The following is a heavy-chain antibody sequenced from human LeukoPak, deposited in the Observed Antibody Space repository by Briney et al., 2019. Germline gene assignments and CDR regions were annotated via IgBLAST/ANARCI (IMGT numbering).Heavy chain of an antibody. V-gene: IGHV3-9*03. CDR3: AKDREWELRFYFDY. J-gene: IGHJ4*02. CDR1: GFTFDDYA. Sequence: SGGSLRLSCAASGFTFDDYAMHWVRQAPGKGLEWVSGISWNSGSIGYADSVKGRFTISRDNAKNSLYLQMNSLRAEDMALYYCAKDREWELRFYFDYWGQGTLVTVSS. CDR2: ISWNSGSI. D-gene: IGHD1-26*01.